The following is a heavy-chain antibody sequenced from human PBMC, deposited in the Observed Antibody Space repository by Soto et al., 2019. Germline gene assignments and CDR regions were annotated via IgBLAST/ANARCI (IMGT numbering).Heavy chain of an antibody. CDR3: ARDQGYYDSSGYYPLGLLY. CDR2: IIPILGIA. Sequence: QVQLVQSGAEVKKPGSSVKVSCKASGGTFSSYTISWVRQAPGQGLEWMGRIIPILGIANYAQKFQGRVTITADKSTSTAYMELSSLRSEDTAVYYCARDQGYYDSSGYYPLGLLYWGQGTLVTVSS. V-gene: IGHV1-69*08. J-gene: IGHJ4*02. CDR1: GGTFSSYT. D-gene: IGHD3-22*01.